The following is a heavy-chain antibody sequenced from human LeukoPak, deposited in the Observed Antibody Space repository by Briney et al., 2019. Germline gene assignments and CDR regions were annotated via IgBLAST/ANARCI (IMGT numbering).Heavy chain of an antibody. V-gene: IGHV1-8*01. CDR2: MNLNSGNT. CDR1: GYTFTSCD. Sequence: ASVKASCKASGYTFTSCDINWGRQATGQGLEWMGWMNLNSGNTGYGQSFQGRITMTRDISIGTAYMELSNLTSEDTAIYYCTRGSSGRRDNWGQGTLVTVSA. D-gene: IGHD6-19*01. CDR3: TRGSSGRRDN. J-gene: IGHJ4*02.